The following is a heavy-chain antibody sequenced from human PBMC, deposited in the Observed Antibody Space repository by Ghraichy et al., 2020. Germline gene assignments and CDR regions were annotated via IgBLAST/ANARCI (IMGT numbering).Heavy chain of an antibody. CDR3: AKDASGDYYGSGSYYFWTPYYYGMDV. D-gene: IGHD3-10*01. V-gene: IGHV3-23*01. Sequence: GGSLRLSCAASGFTFSSYAMSWVRQAPGKGLEWVSAISGSGGSTYYADSVKGRFTISRDNSKNTLYLQMNSLRAEDTAVYYCAKDASGDYYGSGSYYFWTPYYYGMDVWGQGTTVTVSS. CDR1: GFTFSSYA. J-gene: IGHJ6*02. CDR2: ISGSGGST.